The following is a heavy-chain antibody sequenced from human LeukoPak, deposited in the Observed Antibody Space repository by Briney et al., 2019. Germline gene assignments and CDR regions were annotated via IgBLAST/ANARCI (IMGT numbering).Heavy chain of an antibody. Sequence: GGSLRLSCAASGFTFSTFAMIWVRQPPGKGLEWVSSIFPSGGEIHYADSVRGRFTISRDNSKSTLSLQMNSLRAEDTALYYCAKGPEGYYYDSSPQYYFDYWGQGTLVTVSS. D-gene: IGHD3-22*01. J-gene: IGHJ4*02. CDR1: GFTFSTFA. V-gene: IGHV3-23*01. CDR3: AKGPEGYYYDSSPQYYFDY. CDR2: IFPSGGEI.